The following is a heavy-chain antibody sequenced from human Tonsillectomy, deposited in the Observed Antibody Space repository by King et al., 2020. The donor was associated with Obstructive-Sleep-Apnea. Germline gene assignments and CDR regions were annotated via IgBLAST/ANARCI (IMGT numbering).Heavy chain of an antibody. D-gene: IGHD2-15*01. CDR2: IYYSGNT. J-gene: IGHJ4*02. CDR1: GGSISSGDYY. Sequence: QLQESGPGLVKPSQTPSLTCTVSGGSISSGDYYWSWIRQPPGKGLEWIGYIYYSGNTYYNPSLKSRVTISVDTSKNQFSLKLSSVTAADTAVYYCASTCSGGSCSWGRIDYWGQGTRVTVSS. CDR3: ASTCSGGSCSWGRIDY. V-gene: IGHV4-30-4*01.